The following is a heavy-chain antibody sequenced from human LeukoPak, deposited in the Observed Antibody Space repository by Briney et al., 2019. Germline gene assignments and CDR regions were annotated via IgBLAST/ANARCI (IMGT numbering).Heavy chain of an antibody. J-gene: IGHJ3*02. V-gene: IGHV3-43*01. D-gene: IGHD6-13*01. CDR2: ISWDGGST. CDR3: AKDISGGLQQPDAFDI. Sequence: GGSLRLSCAASGFTFDDYTMHWVRQAPGKSLEWVSLISWDGGSTYYADSVKGRFTISRDNSKNSLYLQMNSLRTEDTALYYCAKDISGGLQQPDAFDIWGQGTMVTVSS. CDR1: GFTFDDYT.